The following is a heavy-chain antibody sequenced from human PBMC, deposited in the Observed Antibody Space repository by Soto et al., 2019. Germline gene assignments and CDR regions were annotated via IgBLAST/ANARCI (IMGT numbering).Heavy chain of an antibody. D-gene: IGHD2-2*01. Sequence: PGGSLRLSFAASGFTFSSYAISWVRQAPGKGLEWVSVIYAGGSTSYADSVKGRFTISRDNSKNTLYLKINYLRAEDTAVYYCARGTWGTSWPNYFDYWGQGVLVTVSS. CDR2: IYAGGST. V-gene: IGHV3-53*01. CDR3: ARGTWGTSWPNYFDY. J-gene: IGHJ4*02. CDR1: GFTFSSYA.